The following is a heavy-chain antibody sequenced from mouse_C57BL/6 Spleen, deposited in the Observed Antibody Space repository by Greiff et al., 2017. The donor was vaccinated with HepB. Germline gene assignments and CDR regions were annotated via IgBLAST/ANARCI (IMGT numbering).Heavy chain of an antibody. CDR3: ASPGGSSY. V-gene: IGHV1-82*01. Sequence: QVQLQQSGPELVKPGASVKISCKASGYAFSSSWMNWVKQRPGKGLEWIGRIYPGDGDTNYNGKFKGKATLTADKSSSTANMQLSSLTSEDSAVYFCASPGGSSYWGQGTTLTVSS. J-gene: IGHJ2*01. CDR1: GYAFSSSW. CDR2: IYPGDGDT. D-gene: IGHD1-1*01.